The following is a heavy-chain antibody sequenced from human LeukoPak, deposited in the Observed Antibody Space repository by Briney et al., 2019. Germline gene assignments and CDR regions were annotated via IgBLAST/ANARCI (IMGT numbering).Heavy chain of an antibody. CDR3: ARVGGCSGGSCYPHWFDP. CDR2: IYYSGST. D-gene: IGHD2-15*01. Sequence: SETLSLTCTVSGGSIGSYYWSWIRQPPGKGLEWIGYIYYSGSTNYNPSLKSRVTISVDTSKNQFSLKLSSVTAADTAVYYCARVGGCSGGSCYPHWFDPWGQGTLVTVSS. V-gene: IGHV4-59*01. CDR1: GGSIGSYY. J-gene: IGHJ5*02.